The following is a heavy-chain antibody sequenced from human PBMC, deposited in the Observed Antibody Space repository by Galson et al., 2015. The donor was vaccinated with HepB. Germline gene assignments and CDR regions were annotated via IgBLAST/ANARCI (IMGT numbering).Heavy chain of an antibody. CDR3: AKIRYCSSTSCYRRWSYFDY. CDR1: GFTFSSYA. J-gene: IGHJ4*02. Sequence: SLRLSCAASGFTFSSYAMSWVRQAPGKGLEWVSAISGSGGSTYYADSVKGRFTISRDNSKNTLYLQMNSLRAEDTAVYYCAKIRYCSSTSCYRRWSYFDYWGQGTLVTVSS. D-gene: IGHD2-2*02. CDR2: ISGSGGST. V-gene: IGHV3-23*01.